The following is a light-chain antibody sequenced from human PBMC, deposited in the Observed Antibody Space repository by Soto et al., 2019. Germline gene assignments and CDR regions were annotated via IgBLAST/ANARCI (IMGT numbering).Light chain of an antibody. CDR2: EAS. CDR3: QQYNGYWT. V-gene: IGKV1-5*03. J-gene: IGKJ1*01. CDR1: QSISGS. Sequence: DIQMTQSHSSLSASVGDRVTITCRASQSISGSLAWYQQKPGKAPKLLIYEASNLKSGVPSRFSGSGSGTEYTLTISSLQPDDSASYYCQQYNGYWTFGQGTRAEIK.